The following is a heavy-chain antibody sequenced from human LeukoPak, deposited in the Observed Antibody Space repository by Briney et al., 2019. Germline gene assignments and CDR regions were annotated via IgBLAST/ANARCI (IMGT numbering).Heavy chain of an antibody. J-gene: IGHJ4*02. Sequence: GGSLRLSCAASGFTVSSNYMSWVRQAPGKGLEWVSFISSSSTFMYYADSVKGRFAISRDNAKNSLFLQMSSLRAEDTAVYYCAREAGSFDYWGQGTLVTVSS. CDR1: GFTVSSNY. D-gene: IGHD3-10*01. V-gene: IGHV3-21*01. CDR3: AREAGSFDY. CDR2: ISSSSTFM.